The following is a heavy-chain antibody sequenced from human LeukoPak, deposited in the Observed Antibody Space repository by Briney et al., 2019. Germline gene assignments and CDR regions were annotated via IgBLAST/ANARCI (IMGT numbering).Heavy chain of an antibody. CDR2: IYYSGST. CDR3: ARHMTPPGTRGFDY. J-gene: IGHJ4*02. D-gene: IGHD1/OR15-1a*01. Sequence: SETLSLTCTVSGESISGFYWTWIRQPPGKGLEWIGYIYYSGSTNYNPSLKSRVTITVDKSKDHVSLRLNSVTAADTAVYYCARHMTPPGTRGFDYWGQGTLVTVSS. CDR1: GESISGFY. V-gene: IGHV4-59*12.